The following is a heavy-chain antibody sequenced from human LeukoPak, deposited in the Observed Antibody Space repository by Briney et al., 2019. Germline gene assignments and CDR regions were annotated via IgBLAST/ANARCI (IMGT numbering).Heavy chain of an antibody. CDR2: ISSSSSTI. Sequence: PGGSLRPSCAASGFTFSSYSMNWVRQAPGKGLEWVSYISSSSSTIYYADSVKGRFTISRDNAKNSLYLQMNSLRAEDTAVYYCARCLYYYDSSGYISDYWGQGTLVTVSS. D-gene: IGHD3-22*01. J-gene: IGHJ4*02. CDR3: ARCLYYYDSSGYISDY. V-gene: IGHV3-48*01. CDR1: GFTFSSYS.